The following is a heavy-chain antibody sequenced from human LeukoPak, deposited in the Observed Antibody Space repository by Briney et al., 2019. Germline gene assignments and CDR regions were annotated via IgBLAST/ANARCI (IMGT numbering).Heavy chain of an antibody. CDR2: VYYSGSI. V-gene: IGHV4-39*07. D-gene: IGHD4/OR15-4a*01. Sequence: SETLSLTCSVSGDSITSGAYYWARLRQPPGKGLEWIGSVYYSGSIKYNPSLKGRVSISRDMSKNQFSLNLNSVNATDTAVYYCARRDYAAWFDPWGQGTLVTVSS. J-gene: IGHJ5*02. CDR3: ARRDYAAWFDP. CDR1: GDSITSGAYY.